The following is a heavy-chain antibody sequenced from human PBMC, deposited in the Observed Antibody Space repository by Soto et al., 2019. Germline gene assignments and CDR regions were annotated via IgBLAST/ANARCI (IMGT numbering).Heavy chain of an antibody. Sequence: EVQLLESGGGLVQPGGSLRLSCAASGFTFSSYAMSWVRQAPGKGLEWVSAISGSGGSTYYADSVKGRFTISRDNSKNTLKMQMNSLRDEATAVYSGVYAWDIVVVPAVGALDWFDPWGQGTLVTVSS. CDR2: ISGSGGST. CDR1: GFTFSSYA. CDR3: VYAWDIVVVPAVGALDWFDP. D-gene: IGHD2-2*01. V-gene: IGHV3-23*01. J-gene: IGHJ5*02.